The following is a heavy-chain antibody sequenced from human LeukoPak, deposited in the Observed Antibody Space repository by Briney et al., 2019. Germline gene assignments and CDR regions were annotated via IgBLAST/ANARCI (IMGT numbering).Heavy chain of an antibody. D-gene: IGHD5-18*01. J-gene: IGHJ4*02. Sequence: SQTLSLTCTVSGGSISSGSYYWSWIRQPAGKGLEWIGRIYTSGSTNYNPSLKSRVTISVDTSKNQFSLKLSSVTAADTAVYYCARAGGIQLWLPAQNYFDYWGQGTLVTVSS. CDR1: GGSISSGSYY. CDR2: IYTSGST. CDR3: ARAGGIQLWLPAQNYFDY. V-gene: IGHV4-61*02.